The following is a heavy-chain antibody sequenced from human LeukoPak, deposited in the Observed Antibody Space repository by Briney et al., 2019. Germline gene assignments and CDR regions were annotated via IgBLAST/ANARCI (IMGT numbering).Heavy chain of an antibody. CDR2: IYSSGST. J-gene: IGHJ3*02. Sequence: SQTLSLTCTVSGGSISSATYYWSWIRQPAGKGLEWIGRIYSSGSTNYNPSLKSRVTISVDPSKNQFSLKLSSVTAADTAVYYCARDLLHRGYAFDIWGQGSMVTVSS. CDR3: ARDLLHRGYAFDI. CDR1: GGSISSATYY. D-gene: IGHD5-12*01. V-gene: IGHV4-61*02.